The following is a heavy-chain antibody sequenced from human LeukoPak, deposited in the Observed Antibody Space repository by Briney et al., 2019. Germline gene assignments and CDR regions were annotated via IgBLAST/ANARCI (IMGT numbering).Heavy chain of an antibody. Sequence: QPGGSLRLSCAASGFTFSSYEMNWVRQAPGKGLEWVSYISSSGSIIYYADSVKGRFTISRDNAKNSLYLQMNSLRAEDTAAYYCASSRPYCTNGVCFYFDYWGQGTLVTVSS. J-gene: IGHJ4*02. V-gene: IGHV3-48*03. CDR3: ASSRPYCTNGVCFYFDY. D-gene: IGHD2-8*01. CDR2: ISSSGSII. CDR1: GFTFSSYE.